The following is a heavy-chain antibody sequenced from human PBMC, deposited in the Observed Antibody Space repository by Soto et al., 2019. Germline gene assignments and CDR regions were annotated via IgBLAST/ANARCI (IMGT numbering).Heavy chain of an antibody. J-gene: IGHJ4*02. Sequence: SETLSLTCAVYGGSFSGYYWSWIRQPPGKGLEWIGEINHSGSTNYNPSLKSRVTISVDTSKNQFSLKLSSVTAADTAVYYCGRGGLLEPDYVAYWGQGTLVTVSS. CDR3: GRGGLLEPDYVAY. CDR2: INHSGST. D-gene: IGHD3-3*01. CDR1: GGSFSGYY. V-gene: IGHV4-34*01.